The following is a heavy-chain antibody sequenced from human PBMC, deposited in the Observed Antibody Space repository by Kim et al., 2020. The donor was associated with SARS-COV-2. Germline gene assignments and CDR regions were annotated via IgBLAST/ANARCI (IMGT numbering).Heavy chain of an antibody. J-gene: IGHJ5*02. CDR1: GGSFSGYY. CDR3: ARGRVRGVIRT. D-gene: IGHD3-10*01. V-gene: IGHV4-34*01. CDR2: INHIGST. Sequence: SETLSLTCAVYGGSFSGYYWSWIRQPPGKGLEWIGEINHIGSTNYNPSLKSRVTISVDTSKNQFSLKLSSVTAADTAVYYCARGRVRGVIRTWGQGTLVT.